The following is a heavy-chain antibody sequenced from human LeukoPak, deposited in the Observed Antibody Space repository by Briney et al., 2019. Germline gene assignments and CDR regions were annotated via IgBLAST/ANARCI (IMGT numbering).Heavy chain of an antibody. V-gene: IGHV4-39*01. CDR1: GGSISSSSHY. J-gene: IGHJ4*02. CDR3: ARQKITTSDY. CDR2: IYYSGST. Sequence: SETLSLTCTVSGGSISSSSHYWGWIRQPPGKWLEWIGSIYYSGSTYYNPSLKSRVIISVDTSKNQFSLKLTSVTAADTAVYYCARQKITTSDYWGQGTLVTVSS. D-gene: IGHD3-22*01.